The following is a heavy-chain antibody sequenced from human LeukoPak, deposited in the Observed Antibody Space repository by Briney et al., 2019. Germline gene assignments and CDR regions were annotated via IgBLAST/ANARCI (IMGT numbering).Heavy chain of an antibody. V-gene: IGHV3-23*01. CDR1: GFTFSIYA. D-gene: IGHD6-13*01. CDR2: ICVVGGST. CDR3: AKDLRQQAVQILDY. J-gene: IGHJ4*02. Sequence: GGSLRLSCAASGFTFSIYAISWVCPALGKGVECVSPICVVGGSTYSADSVRGRFTISRDNSKNTLYLQMNSLRAEDTGVDYCAKDLRQQAVQILDYWGQGTLVTVSS.